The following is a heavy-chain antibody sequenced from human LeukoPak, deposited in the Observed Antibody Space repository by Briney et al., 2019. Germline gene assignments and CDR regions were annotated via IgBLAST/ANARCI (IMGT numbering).Heavy chain of an antibody. D-gene: IGHD4/OR15-4a*01. CDR1: GFTFSSYE. J-gene: IGHJ3*02. CDR2: ISRSGTTI. Sequence: GGSLRLSCAASGFTFSSYEMNWVCQAPGKGLEWVSYISRSGTTIYYADSVKGRFTISRDNAKNSLYLQMNSLRAEDTAIYYCAIRSMVLVDDAFDIWGQGTMVTVSS. CDR3: AIRSMVLVDDAFDI. V-gene: IGHV3-48*03.